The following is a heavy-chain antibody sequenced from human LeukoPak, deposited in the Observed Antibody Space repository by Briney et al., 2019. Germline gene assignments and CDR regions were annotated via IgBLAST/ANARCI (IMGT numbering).Heavy chain of an antibody. CDR3: AREGSSSSQFWLAR. D-gene: IGHD2-2*01. CDR1: GGSISSYY. CDR2: IYYSGST. V-gene: IGHV4-59*01. J-gene: IGHJ5*02. Sequence: SETLTLTCTVSGGSISSYYWSWIRQPLGKGLEWIGQIYYSGSTDYNPSLKRRGTISVDTSKHQFSLKLSSVTAADTAVYYCAREGSSSSQFWLARWGQGTLVTVSS.